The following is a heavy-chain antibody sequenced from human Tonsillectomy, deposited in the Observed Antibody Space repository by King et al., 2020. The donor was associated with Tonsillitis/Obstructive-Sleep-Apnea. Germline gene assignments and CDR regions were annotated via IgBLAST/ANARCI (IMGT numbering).Heavy chain of an antibody. D-gene: IGHD2-2*01. J-gene: IGHJ4*02. CDR3: ARVGDIVVVTTVPCFDY. V-gene: IGHV3-48*03. Sequence: VQLVESGGGLVQPGGSLRLSCAASGFTFRSYEMNWVRQAPGKGLEWVSYISSSGSTIYYADSVKGRFTISRDNAKNSLYLQMNSLRAEDTAVYYCARVGDIVVVTTVPCFDYWGQGTLVTVSS. CDR2: ISSSGSTI. CDR1: GFTFRSYE.